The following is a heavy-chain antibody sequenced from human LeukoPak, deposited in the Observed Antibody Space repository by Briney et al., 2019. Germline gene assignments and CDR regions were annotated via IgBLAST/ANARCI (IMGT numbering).Heavy chain of an antibody. J-gene: IGHJ4*02. V-gene: IGHV3-15*01. D-gene: IGHD3-22*01. Sequence: KSGGSLRLSCVASGFTFSNAWMSWVRQAPGKGLEWVGRIRAKIDGGTIEYAAPVKDRFTISRDDSKNTLYLEMNSLKTEDTAVYYCATLTYYYDSSGYYPCWGQGTLVTVSS. CDR2: IRAKIDGGTI. CDR1: GFTFSNAW. CDR3: ATLTYYYDSSGYYPC.